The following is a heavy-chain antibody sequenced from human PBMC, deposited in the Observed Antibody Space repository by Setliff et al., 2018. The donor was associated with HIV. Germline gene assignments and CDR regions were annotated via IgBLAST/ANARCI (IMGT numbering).Heavy chain of an antibody. Sequence: SETLSLTCTVSGASIGRRSDCWGWIRQPPGKGLEWIGSFYYSWNTYYNPSLKSRVTISVDTSKNQFSLRLNSVTAADTAVYYCARGATLLPGYSDRWEYFYMDVWGKGTTVTVSS. J-gene: IGHJ6*03. CDR1: GASIGRRSDC. CDR3: ARGATLLPGYSDRWEYFYMDV. CDR2: FYYSWNT. V-gene: IGHV4-39*01. D-gene: IGHD5-12*01.